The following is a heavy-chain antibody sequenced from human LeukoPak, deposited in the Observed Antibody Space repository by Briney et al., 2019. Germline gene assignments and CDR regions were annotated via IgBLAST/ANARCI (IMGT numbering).Heavy chain of an antibody. J-gene: IGHJ4*02. D-gene: IGHD3-22*01. V-gene: IGHV3-7*05. CDR1: GFTFSNYW. Sequence: GGSLRLSCAASGFTFSNYWMSWVRQAPGKGPEWVANIKPDGSEKYYVDSVKGRFTISRDNAKNSLFLQMNSLRAEDTALYYCARHLIGDTNGYYLGTYEHWGQGSLVTVSS. CDR2: IKPDGSEK. CDR3: ARHLIGDTNGYYLGTYEH.